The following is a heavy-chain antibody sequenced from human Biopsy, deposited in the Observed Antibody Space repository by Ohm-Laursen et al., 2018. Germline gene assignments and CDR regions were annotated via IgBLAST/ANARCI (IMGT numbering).Heavy chain of an antibody. Sequence: SETLSLTCIVSGVSISSYFWSWIRQPLGKGLEWIGYVSYSGNTKYNPSLKSRVIISADTSKNHFSLKLSSVTAADTAMYCCAAYYYDSSGYFYAFHYWGQGTLVTVSS. CDR3: AAYYYDSSGYFYAFHY. D-gene: IGHD3-22*01. J-gene: IGHJ4*02. CDR1: GVSISSYF. CDR2: VSYSGNT. V-gene: IGHV4-59*08.